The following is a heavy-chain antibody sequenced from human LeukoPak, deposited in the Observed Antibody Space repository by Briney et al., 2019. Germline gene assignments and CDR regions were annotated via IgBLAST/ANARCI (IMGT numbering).Heavy chain of an antibody. CDR2: ISNDGNKT. CDR3: TRGCHDNRGYCEGFEI. Sequence: HPGGSLILCCGASGFTFSNYAMPSVRQARGRGVEWEPVISNDGNKTYYAASVMCGFTIPKDKSKNKVYLEMNSLGPDDTTVYYCTRGCHDNRGYCEGFEIWGQGTMVTVSS. V-gene: IGHV3-30-3*01. D-gene: IGHD3-22*01. CDR1: GFTFSNYA. J-gene: IGHJ3*02.